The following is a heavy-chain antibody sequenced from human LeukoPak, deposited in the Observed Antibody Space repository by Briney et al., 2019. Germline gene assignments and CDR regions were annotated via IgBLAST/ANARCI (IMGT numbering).Heavy chain of an antibody. CDR3: ARDLVGAKVY. CDR1: GFTFSSYA. D-gene: IGHD1-26*01. Sequence: GGSLRLPCAASGFTFSSYAMHWVRQAPGKGLEYVSAISSNGGSTYYANSVKGRFTISRDNSKNTLYLQMGSLRAEDMAVYYCARDLVGAKVYWGQGTLVTVSS. J-gene: IGHJ4*02. V-gene: IGHV3-64*01. CDR2: ISSNGGST.